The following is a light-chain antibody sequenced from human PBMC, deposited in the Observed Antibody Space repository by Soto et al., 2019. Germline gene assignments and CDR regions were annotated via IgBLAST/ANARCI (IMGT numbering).Light chain of an antibody. J-gene: IGLJ1*01. V-gene: IGLV2-14*01. Sequence: QSALTQPASVSGSPGQSITISCTGTSSDVGGYSYVSWYQQLPGKAPKLMIYDVSDRPSGVSNRFSGSKSGNTASLTISGLQAEDEADYYCSSYTARGTRVFGTGTKLTVL. CDR2: DVS. CDR1: SSDVGGYSY. CDR3: SSYTARGTRV.